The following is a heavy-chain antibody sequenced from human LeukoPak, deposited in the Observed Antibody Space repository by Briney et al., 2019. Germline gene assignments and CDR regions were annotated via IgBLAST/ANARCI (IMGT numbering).Heavy chain of an antibody. Sequence: SETLSLTCTVSGGSISSSSYYWGWIRQPPGKGLEWIGSIYHSGSTYYNPSLKSRVTISVDTSKNQFSLKLSSVTAADTAVYYCARVRQTREYYFDYWGQGTLVTVSS. CDR2: IYHSGST. CDR1: GGSISSSSYY. J-gene: IGHJ4*02. D-gene: IGHD4-23*01. V-gene: IGHV4-39*07. CDR3: ARVRQTREYYFDY.